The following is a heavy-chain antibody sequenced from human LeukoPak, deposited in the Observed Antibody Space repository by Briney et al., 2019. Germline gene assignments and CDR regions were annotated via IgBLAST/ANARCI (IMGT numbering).Heavy chain of an antibody. CDR2: MSPNSGDT. CDR1: GGTFSSYA. CDR3: ARGPPNWGYDY. V-gene: IGHV1-8*02. Sequence: ASVKVSCKASGGTFSSYAINWVRQATGQRPEWMGWMSPNSGDTGYAQKFQDRVTMTRNTSISTAYMELSSLRSDDTAVYYCARGPPNWGYDYWGPGTLVTVSS. D-gene: IGHD7-27*01. J-gene: IGHJ4*02.